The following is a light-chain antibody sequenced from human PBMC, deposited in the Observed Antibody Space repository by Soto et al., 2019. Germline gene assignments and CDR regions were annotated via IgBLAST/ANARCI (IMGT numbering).Light chain of an antibody. Sequence: QSVLAQPPSASGSLGQSVTISCTGTASDVGVYNYVSWYQQHPGKAPKLMIYEVTKRPSGVPDRFSGSKSGNTASLTVSGFQAEDGADYYCSSYAGSSTLYVFGTGTKVTVL. J-gene: IGLJ1*01. CDR1: ASDVGVYNY. V-gene: IGLV2-8*01. CDR2: EVT. CDR3: SSYAGSSTLYV.